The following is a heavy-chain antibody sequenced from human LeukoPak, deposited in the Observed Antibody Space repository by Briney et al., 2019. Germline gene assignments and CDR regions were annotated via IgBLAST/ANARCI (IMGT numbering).Heavy chain of an antibody. Sequence: GGSLRLSCAASGFTFSSYWMHWVRHAPGKGLVWVSRISSDGSSTSYADSVKGRFTISRDNAKNTLYLQMNSLRAEDTAVYYCARARWFGELDYWGQGTLVTVSS. V-gene: IGHV3-74*01. CDR1: GFTFSSYW. J-gene: IGHJ4*02. CDR2: ISSDGSST. CDR3: ARARWFGELDY. D-gene: IGHD3-10*01.